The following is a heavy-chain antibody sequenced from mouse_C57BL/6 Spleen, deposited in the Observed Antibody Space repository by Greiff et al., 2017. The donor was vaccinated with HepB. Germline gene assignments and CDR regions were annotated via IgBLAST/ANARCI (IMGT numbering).Heavy chain of an antibody. Sequence: VQLQQSGAELVRPGASVKLSCTASGFNIKDDYMHWVKQRPEQGLEWIGWIDPENGDTEYASKFQGKATITADTSSNTADLQLSSLPSEDTAVYYCTTDYYGSSLAYWGQGTLVTVSA. D-gene: IGHD1-1*01. V-gene: IGHV14-4*01. CDR1: GFNIKDDY. CDR2: IDPENGDT. CDR3: TTDYYGSSLAY. J-gene: IGHJ3*01.